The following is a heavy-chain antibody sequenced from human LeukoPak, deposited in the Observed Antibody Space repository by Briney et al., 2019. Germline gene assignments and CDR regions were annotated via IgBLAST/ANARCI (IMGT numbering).Heavy chain of an antibody. Sequence: ASVKVSCKASGGTFSSYAISWVRQAPGQGLEWMGWINPNSGGTNYAQKFQGRVTMTRDTSISTAYMELSRLRSDGTAVYYCARDGVGYYDSSGYYYFQHWGQGTLVTVSS. D-gene: IGHD3-22*01. CDR1: GGTFSSYA. J-gene: IGHJ1*01. V-gene: IGHV1-2*02. CDR3: ARDGVGYYDSSGYYYFQH. CDR2: INPNSGGT.